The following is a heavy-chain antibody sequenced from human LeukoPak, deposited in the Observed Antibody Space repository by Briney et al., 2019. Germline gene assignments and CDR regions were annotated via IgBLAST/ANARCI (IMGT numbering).Heavy chain of an antibody. CDR2: IYYSGST. D-gene: IGHD3-10*01. J-gene: IGHJ5*02. V-gene: IGHV4-61*08. CDR1: GDSMSSGGFS. CDR3: ARRGGSGRYDWFDP. Sequence: SETLPLTCAVSGDSMSSGGFSWSWIRQPPGKGLEWIAYIYYSGSTNYNPSLKSRVTISVDTSKNQFSLKLSSVTAADTAVYYCARRGGSGRYDWFDPWGQGTLVTVSS.